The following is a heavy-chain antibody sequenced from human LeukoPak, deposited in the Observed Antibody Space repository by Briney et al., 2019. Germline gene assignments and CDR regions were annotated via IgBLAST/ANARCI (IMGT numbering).Heavy chain of an antibody. CDR1: GGSFSGYY. Sequence: SETLSLTCAVYGGSFSGYYWSWIRQPPGKGLEWIGYIYYSGSTNYNPSLKSRVTISVDTSKNQFSLKLSSVTAADTAVYYCARIKLGSEIFFDYWGQGTLVTVSS. CDR3: ARIKLGSEIFFDY. V-gene: IGHV4-59*08. D-gene: IGHD7-27*01. J-gene: IGHJ4*02. CDR2: IYYSGST.